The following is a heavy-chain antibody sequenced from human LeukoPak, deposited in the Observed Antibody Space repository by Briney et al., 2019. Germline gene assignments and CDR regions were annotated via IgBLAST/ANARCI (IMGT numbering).Heavy chain of an antibody. CDR1: GFTFSDYY. D-gene: IGHD4-23*01. CDR2: ISSSGSTI. CDR3: ARDSTVVTDLSWFDP. V-gene: IGHV3-11*04. Sequence: GGSLRLSCAASGFTFSDYYMSWIRQAPGKGLEWVSYISSSGSTIYYADSVKGRFTISRDNAKNSLYLQMNSLRAEDTAVYYCARDSTVVTDLSWFDPWGQGTLVTVSS. J-gene: IGHJ5*02.